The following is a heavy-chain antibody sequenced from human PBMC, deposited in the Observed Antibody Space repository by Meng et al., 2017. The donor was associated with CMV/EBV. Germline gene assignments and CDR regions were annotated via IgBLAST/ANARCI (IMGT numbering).Heavy chain of an antibody. CDR1: GYIFTSYG. Sequence: ASVKVSCKASGYIFTSYGTSWVRQAPAQGLEWMGWISAYNGNTNYAQKLQGRVTMTTDTSTSTAHMELRSLRSDDTAGYYCARERAAAGSYYYYYGMDVWGQGTTVTVSS. CDR3: ARERAAAGSYYYYYGMDV. CDR2: ISAYNGNT. D-gene: IGHD6-13*01. J-gene: IGHJ6*02. V-gene: IGHV1-18*01.